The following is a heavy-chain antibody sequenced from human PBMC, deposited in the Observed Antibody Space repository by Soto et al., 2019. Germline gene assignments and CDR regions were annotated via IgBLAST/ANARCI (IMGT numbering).Heavy chain of an antibody. CDR3: ARATPPEFGERDPVATTRHS. D-gene: IGHD3-10*01. Sequence: GGSLRLSCAASGFTFSNYGMNWVRQAPGKGLEWVSYITSSSSAIYYGDSVRGRFTISRDNAKNSLYLQMNSLRAEDTAVYYCARATPPEFGERDPVATTRHSWGQGVLVTVSS. CDR2: ITSSSSAI. J-gene: IGHJ5*01. V-gene: IGHV3-48*01. CDR1: GFTFSNYG.